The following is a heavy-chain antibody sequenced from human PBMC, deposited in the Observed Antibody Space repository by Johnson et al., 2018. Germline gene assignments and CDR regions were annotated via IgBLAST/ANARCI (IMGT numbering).Heavy chain of an antibody. Sequence: VQLVESGAEVKKPGASVKVSCKASGYTFTSYYMHWVRQAPGQGLEWMGGIIPIFGTANYAQKFQGRVTITADESTSTAYMELSSLRAEDTAVYYGARAGFEGIAVAGAFDIWGQGTMVTVSS. CDR1: GYTFTSYY. CDR2: IIPIFGTA. CDR3: ARAGFEGIAVAGAFDI. J-gene: IGHJ3*02. D-gene: IGHD6-19*01. V-gene: IGHV1-69*01.